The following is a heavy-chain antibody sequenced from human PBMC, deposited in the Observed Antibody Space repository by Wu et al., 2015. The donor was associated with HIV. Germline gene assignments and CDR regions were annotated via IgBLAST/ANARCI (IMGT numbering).Heavy chain of an antibody. D-gene: IGHD5-12*01. CDR1: GGTFSSYA. CDR3: ARVPNVDIVATIPSYYYYGMDV. V-gene: IGHV1-69*13. J-gene: IGHJ6*02. CDR2: IIPIFGTA. Sequence: QVQLVQSGAEVKKPGSSVKVSCKASGGTFSSYAISWVRQAPGQGLEWMGRIIPIFGTANYAQKFQGRVTITADESTSTAYMELSSLRSEDTAVYYCARVPNVDIVATIPSYYYYGMDVWGQGTTGHRLL.